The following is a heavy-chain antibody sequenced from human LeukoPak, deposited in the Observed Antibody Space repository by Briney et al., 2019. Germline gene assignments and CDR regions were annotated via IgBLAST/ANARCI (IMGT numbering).Heavy chain of an antibody. V-gene: IGHV3-30*02. J-gene: IGHJ4*02. D-gene: IGHD4-11*01. Sequence: GGSLRLSCAASRFTFSSYGMHWVRQAPGKGLEWVAFIRYDGGNKYYADSVKGRFTISRDNSKNTLYLQMNSLRAEDTAVYYCAKDYSNCLDYWGQGTLVTVSS. CDR2: IRYDGGNK. CDR1: RFTFSSYG. CDR3: AKDYSNCLDY.